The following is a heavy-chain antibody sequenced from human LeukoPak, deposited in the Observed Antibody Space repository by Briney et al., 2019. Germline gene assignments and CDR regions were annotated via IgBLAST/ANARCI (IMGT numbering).Heavy chain of an antibody. D-gene: IGHD6-25*01. J-gene: IGHJ2*01. CDR1: GFTFSSYG. CDR3: ARDRLPRLTYWYFGL. Sequence: PGRSLRLSCAASGFTFSSYGMHWVRQAPGKGLEWVAVIWYDGSNKYYADSVKGRFTISRDNSKNTLYLQMNSLRAEDTAVYYCARDRLPRLTYWYFGLWGRGTLVTVSS. CDR2: IWYDGSNK. V-gene: IGHV3-33*01.